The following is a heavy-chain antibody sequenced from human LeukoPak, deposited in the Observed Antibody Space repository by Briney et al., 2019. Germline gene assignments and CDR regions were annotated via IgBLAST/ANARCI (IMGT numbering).Heavy chain of an antibody. V-gene: IGHV3-48*01. Sequence: GGSLRLSCAASGFTFSSFSMTWVRQAPGKGLEWISYIHSTSSPIYYADSVKGRFTVSRDNATNSLYLQMNSLRAEDTAVYYCGRGGSTGNWFNYWGQGTLVTVSS. D-gene: IGHD1-1*01. CDR2: IHSTSSPI. CDR1: GFTFSSFS. J-gene: IGHJ4*02. CDR3: GRGGSTGNWFNY.